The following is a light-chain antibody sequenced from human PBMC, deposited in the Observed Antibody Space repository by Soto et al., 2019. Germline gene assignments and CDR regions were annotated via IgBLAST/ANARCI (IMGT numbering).Light chain of an antibody. CDR2: SAS. CDR3: QQSYIIPQT. V-gene: IGKV1-39*01. CDR1: RRIVSY. J-gene: IGKJ5*01. Sequence: DIQMTQSPSSLSASVGDRVTITCRASRRIVSYLHWYQQKPGKSPKLLIYSASNLQSGVPSRFSGGGSGTDFSLTISSLQPEDFATYYCQQSYIIPQTFGQGTRLEIK.